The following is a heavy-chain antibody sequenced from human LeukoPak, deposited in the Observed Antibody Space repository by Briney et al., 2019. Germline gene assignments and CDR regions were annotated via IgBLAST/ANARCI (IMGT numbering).Heavy chain of an antibody. Sequence: SETLSLTCTVSGGSISSYYWSWIRQPPGKGLEWIGYIYYSGSTNCNPSLKSRVTISLDTSKNQFSLKLSSVTAADTAVYYCARGLLGELSPYFDYWGQGTLVTVSS. CDR2: IYYSGST. J-gene: IGHJ4*02. D-gene: IGHD3-16*02. V-gene: IGHV4-59*01. CDR1: GGSISSYY. CDR3: ARGLLGELSPYFDY.